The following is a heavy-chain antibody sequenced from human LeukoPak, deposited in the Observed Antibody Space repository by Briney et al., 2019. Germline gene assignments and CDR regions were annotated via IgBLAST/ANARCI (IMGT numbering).Heavy chain of an antibody. CDR1: GFTFSDYY. D-gene: IGHD3-10*01. CDR2: IYSGGVSVVYSGGGT. J-gene: IGHJ4*02. CDR3: ARGGYGSGTYPPYYFDY. Sequence: GGSLRLSCAASGFTFSDYYMSWVRQAPGKGLEWVSVIYSGGVSVVYSGGGTYYADSVKGRFTISRDNSKNTLYLQMNSLRAEDTALYYCARGGYGSGTYPPYYFDYWGQGTLVTVSS. V-gene: IGHV3-66*01.